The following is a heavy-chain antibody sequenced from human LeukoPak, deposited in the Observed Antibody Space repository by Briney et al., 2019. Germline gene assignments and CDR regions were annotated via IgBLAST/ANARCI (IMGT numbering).Heavy chain of an antibody. V-gene: IGHV4-39*07. CDR1: GDSISSSSYY. J-gene: IGHJ3*02. Sequence: PSETLSLTCTVSGDSISSSSYYWGWIRQPPGKGLEWIGSIYYSGSTYYNPSLKSRVTISVDTSKNQFSLKLSSVTAADTAVYYCARAYAAFDIWGQGTMVTVSS. CDR2: IYYSGST. D-gene: IGHD3-16*01. CDR3: ARAYAAFDI.